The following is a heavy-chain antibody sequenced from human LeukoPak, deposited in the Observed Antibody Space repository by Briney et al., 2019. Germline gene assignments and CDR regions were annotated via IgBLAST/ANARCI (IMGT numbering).Heavy chain of an antibody. D-gene: IGHD2-2*01. CDR3: ARVKASSTSWTFDQ. Sequence: SETLSLTCSVSGGSTNSYYWSWIQQSGGKGLEWIGRIYSSGSTVYNPSLNSRLTMSIDTSKNQFSLTLKSVTATDTAVYYCARVKASSTSWTFDQWGQGALVTVSS. CDR2: IYSSGST. J-gene: IGHJ4*02. CDR1: GGSTNSYY. V-gene: IGHV4-4*07.